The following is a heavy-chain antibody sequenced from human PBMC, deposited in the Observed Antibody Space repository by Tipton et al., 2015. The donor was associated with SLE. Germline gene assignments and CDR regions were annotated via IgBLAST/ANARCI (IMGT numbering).Heavy chain of an antibody. CDR3: GRGLYSESSVGMDV. J-gene: IGHJ6*02. CDR2: INSYGSIT. V-gene: IGHV3-74*01. D-gene: IGHD3-10*01. Sequence: GSLRLSCEASGFTLSSHEMNWVRQTPGKGLVWLSRINSYGSITYFADSVKGRFAISRDNAKKTLYLQMNFLRVEDTAVYYCGRGLYSESSVGMDVWGQGTTVTVSS. CDR1: GFTLSSHE.